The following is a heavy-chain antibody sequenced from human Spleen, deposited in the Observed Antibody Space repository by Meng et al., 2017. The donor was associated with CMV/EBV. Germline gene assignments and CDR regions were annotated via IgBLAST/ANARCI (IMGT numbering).Heavy chain of an antibody. J-gene: IGHJ4*02. CDR2: ISHSGRT. V-gene: IGHV4-34*01. Sequence: TLYLTCAVYGESLPDYYWSWIRQSPDKGLEWIGDISHSGRTNYSPSLQSRVSISVDTSNRQFSLTVTSVTAADTAVYYCARGRTDFDSWGQGTLVTVSS. CDR1: GESLPDYY. CDR3: ARGRTDFDS. D-gene: IGHD1-14*01.